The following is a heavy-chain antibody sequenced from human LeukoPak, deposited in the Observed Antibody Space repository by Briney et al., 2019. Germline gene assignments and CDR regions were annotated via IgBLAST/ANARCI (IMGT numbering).Heavy chain of an antibody. J-gene: IGHJ4*02. CDR1: GFTFRGFL. CDR3: ARAGSNWNYVY. D-gene: IGHD1-7*01. CDR2: TKQDGSEK. V-gene: IGHV3-7*01. Sequence: GGSLRLSCAASGFTFRGFLMSWVRQIPGKGLEWVANTKQDGSEKYYADALKGRFTISRDNTKNSLSLQMNSLIVEDTAVYYCARAGSNWNYVYWGQGTLVTVSS.